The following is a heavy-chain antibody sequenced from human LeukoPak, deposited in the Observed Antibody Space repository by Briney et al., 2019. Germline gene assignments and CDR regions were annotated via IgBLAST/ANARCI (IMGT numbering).Heavy chain of an antibody. CDR2: ISTEGSST. Sequence: GGSLRLSCAASGFTFSRYWMHWLRQAPGKGLVWVSRISTEGSSTSYADSVKGRFTISRDNGKNTLYLQMNSLRAEDTAVYYCVKNIAVAGNADNYYYYGMDVWGQGTAVTVSS. J-gene: IGHJ6*02. D-gene: IGHD6-19*01. V-gene: IGHV3-74*01. CDR1: GFTFSRYW. CDR3: VKNIAVAGNADNYYYYGMDV.